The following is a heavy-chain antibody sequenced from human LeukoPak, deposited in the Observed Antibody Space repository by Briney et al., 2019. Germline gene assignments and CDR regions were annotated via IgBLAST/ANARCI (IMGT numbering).Heavy chain of an antibody. CDR3: AREHWPYYDILTGYYGLDP. D-gene: IGHD3-9*01. J-gene: IGHJ5*02. V-gene: IGHV7-4-1*02. CDR1: GYTFTSYA. CDR2: INTNTGNP. Sequence: GASVKVSCKASGYTFTSYAMNWVRQAPGQGLEWMGWINTNTGNPTYAQGFTGRFVFSLDTSVSTAYLQISSLKAEDTAVYYCAREHWPYYDILTGYYGLDPWGQGTLVTVSS.